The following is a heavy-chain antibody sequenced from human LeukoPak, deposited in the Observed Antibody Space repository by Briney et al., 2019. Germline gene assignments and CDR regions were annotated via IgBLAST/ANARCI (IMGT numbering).Heavy chain of an antibody. CDR3: ATYRGNDHSFHY. CDR2: IKEDGSAK. V-gene: IGHV3-7*05. D-gene: IGHD1-1*01. J-gene: IGHJ4*02. Sequence: PGGSLRLSCAASGFTFSSVWMSWVRQAPGKGLEWVANIKEDGSAKYYVDSLKGRLTISRDNAEKSLYLQMNSLRAEDTAVYYCATYRGNDHSFHYWGQGTLVTVS. CDR1: GFTFSSVW.